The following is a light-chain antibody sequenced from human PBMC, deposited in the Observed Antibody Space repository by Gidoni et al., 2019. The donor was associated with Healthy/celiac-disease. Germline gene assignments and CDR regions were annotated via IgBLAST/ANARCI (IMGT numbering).Light chain of an antibody. CDR2: DAS. CDR3: QQRSNWPPT. V-gene: IGKV3-11*01. Sequence: EMVLPQSPATLSLSPGERATLASRASQSISSYLACYQQKPGQAPRLLIYDASNRATGIPPSFSGSGSGTDFTLTISSLEPEDFAVYYYQQRSNWPPTFGQGTKVEIK. J-gene: IGKJ1*01. CDR1: QSISSY.